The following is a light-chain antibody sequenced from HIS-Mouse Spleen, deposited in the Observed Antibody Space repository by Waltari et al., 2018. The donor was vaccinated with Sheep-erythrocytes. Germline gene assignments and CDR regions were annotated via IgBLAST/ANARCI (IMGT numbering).Light chain of an antibody. CDR2: EVS. J-gene: IGLJ2*01. CDR3: SSYTSSSTQV. V-gene: IGLV2-14*01. CDR1: SSDVGGYNY. Sequence: QSALTQPASVSGSPGQSITISCTGTSSDVGGYNYVSWYQQHPGKAPKLMIYEVSNRPSGVSNRFSGSKSGTTASLTISGLQAEDEADYYCSSYTSSSTQVFGGGTK.